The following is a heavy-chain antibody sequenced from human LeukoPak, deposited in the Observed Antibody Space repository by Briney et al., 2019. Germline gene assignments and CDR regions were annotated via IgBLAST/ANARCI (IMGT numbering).Heavy chain of an antibody. D-gene: IGHD6-19*01. Sequence: GGSLRLPCAASGFTFSSYAMSWVRQAPGKGLEWVSAISGSGGSTYYADSVKGRFTISRDNSKNTLYLQMNSLRAEDTAVYYCAKVPSSGWYALGYWGQGTLVTVSS. J-gene: IGHJ4*02. CDR2: ISGSGGST. CDR3: AKVPSSGWYALGY. V-gene: IGHV3-23*01. CDR1: GFTFSSYA.